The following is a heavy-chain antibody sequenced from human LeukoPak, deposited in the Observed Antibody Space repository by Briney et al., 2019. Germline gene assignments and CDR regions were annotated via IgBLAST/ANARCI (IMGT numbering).Heavy chain of an antibody. CDR2: ISYDGSSK. V-gene: IGHV3-30-3*01. J-gene: IGHJ4*02. CDR1: GFTFSSYA. Sequence: GGSLRLSCAASGFTFSSYAMHWVRQAPGKGLQWVAVISYDGSSKYYPDSVKGRFTISRDDSKNTLYLQMNSLRAEDTAVYYCARDQGGRSSWLDSWGQGTLVTVSS. CDR3: ARDQGGRSSWLDS. D-gene: IGHD6-13*01.